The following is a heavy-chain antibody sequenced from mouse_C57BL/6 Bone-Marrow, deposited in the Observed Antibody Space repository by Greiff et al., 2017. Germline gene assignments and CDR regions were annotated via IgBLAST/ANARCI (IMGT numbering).Heavy chain of an antibody. CDR3: DKKGENGSSYWYFDV. Sequence: VKLMESGAELVRPGASVTLSCKASGYTFTDYEMHWVKQTPVHGLEWIGAIDPETGGTAYNQKFKGKAILTADKSSSTAYMELRSLTSEDSAVYYCDKKGENGSSYWYFDVWGTGTTVTVSS. CDR1: GYTFTDYE. V-gene: IGHV1-15*01. D-gene: IGHD1-1*01. CDR2: IDPETGGT. J-gene: IGHJ1*03.